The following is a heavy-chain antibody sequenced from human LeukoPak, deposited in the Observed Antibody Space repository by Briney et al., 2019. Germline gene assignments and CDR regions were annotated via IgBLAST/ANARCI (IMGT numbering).Heavy chain of an antibody. CDR3: ARVAYCSSTTPTSCFLDY. CDR1: GGTFSSYA. D-gene: IGHD2-2*01. V-gene: IGHV1-69*13. J-gene: IGHJ4*02. CDR2: IIPIFGTA. Sequence: SVKVSCTASGGTFSSYAISWVRQAPGQGLEWMGGIIPIFGTANYAQKFQGRVTITADESTSTAYMELSSLRSEDTAVYYCARVAYCSSTTPTSCFLDYWGQGTLVTVSS.